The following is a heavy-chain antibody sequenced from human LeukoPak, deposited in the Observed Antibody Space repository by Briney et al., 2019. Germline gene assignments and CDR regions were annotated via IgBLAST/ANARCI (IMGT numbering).Heavy chain of an antibody. CDR2: IYSAGDS. CDR3: ASHYCSAGSCYFDG. Sequence: GGSRRLSCVVSGFSISYNCMSWVRRAPGKGLEWVSLIYSAGDSYYADSVKGRFIISKDNSKNTVYLQMNRLRPEDTAVYYCASHYCSAGSCYFDGWGQGTLVAVSS. V-gene: IGHV3-53*01. D-gene: IGHD2-8*02. CDR1: GFSISYNC. J-gene: IGHJ4*02.